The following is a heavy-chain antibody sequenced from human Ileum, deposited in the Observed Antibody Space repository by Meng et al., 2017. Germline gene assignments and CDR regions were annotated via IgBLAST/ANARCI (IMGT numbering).Heavy chain of an antibody. CDR1: GGSISTSGYY. CDR3: VRSSGWVRTGFDP. D-gene: IGHD6-19*01. V-gene: IGHV4-39*01. Sequence: QPQLQESGPGLVKPSEALSLTCSVSGGSISTSGYYWGWILQPPGKGLEWIGSIGHSGITYYTPSLKSRVTVSIDMSKSQFSLKLTSVTAADTAVYYCVRSSGWVRTGFDPWGQGTLVTVSS. CDR2: IGHSGIT. J-gene: IGHJ5*02.